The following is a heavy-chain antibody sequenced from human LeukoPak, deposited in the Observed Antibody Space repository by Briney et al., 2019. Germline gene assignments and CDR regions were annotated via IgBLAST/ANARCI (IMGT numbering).Heavy chain of an antibody. V-gene: IGHV4-4*07. CDR2: IYTSGST. CDR1: GGSISIYY. Sequence: PSETLSLTCTVSGGSISIYYWSWIRQPAGKGLEWIGRIYTSGSTNYNPSLKSRVTMSVDTSKNQFSLKLSSVTAADTAVYYCARDYYDFWSGYLGQFDYWGQGTLVTVSS. CDR3: ARDYYDFWSGYLGQFDY. J-gene: IGHJ4*02. D-gene: IGHD3-3*01.